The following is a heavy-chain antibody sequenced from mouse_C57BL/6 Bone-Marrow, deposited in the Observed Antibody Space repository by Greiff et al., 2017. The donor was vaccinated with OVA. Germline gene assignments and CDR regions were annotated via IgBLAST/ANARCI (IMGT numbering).Heavy chain of an antibody. CDR1: GYTFTDYE. J-gene: IGHJ4*01. CDR2: IDPETGGT. CDR3: TRYGDGYLYAMDY. Sequence: QVQLQQSGAELVRPGASVTLSCKASGYTFTDYEMHWVKQTPVHGLEWIGAIDPETGGTAYNQKFKGKAILTADKSSSTAYMELRSLTSEDSAVYYCTRYGDGYLYAMDYWGQGTSVTVSS. D-gene: IGHD2-3*01. V-gene: IGHV1-15*01.